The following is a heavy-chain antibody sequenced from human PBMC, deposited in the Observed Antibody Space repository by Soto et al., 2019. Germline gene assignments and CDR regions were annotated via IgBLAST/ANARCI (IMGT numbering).Heavy chain of an antibody. CDR1: GYTFTSYF. CDR3: ARQNYYSGMDV. CDR2: ISAYNGNT. V-gene: IGHV1-18*01. J-gene: IGHJ6*02. Sequence: ASVKVSCKAAGYTFTSYFITWVRQAPGQGLEWMGWISAYNGNTNYAQMLQGRVTMTTDTSTATAYMEMRSLGSGDTAIYYCARQNYYSGMDVWGQGTTVTVSS.